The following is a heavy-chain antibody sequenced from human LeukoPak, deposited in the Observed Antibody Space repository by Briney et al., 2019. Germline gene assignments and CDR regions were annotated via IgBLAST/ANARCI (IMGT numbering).Heavy chain of an antibody. CDR2: INYRGTT. V-gene: IGHV4-30-2*01. CDR3: ASTITVTTDY. J-gene: IGHJ4*02. Sequence: SSETLSLTCTVSAGSIKSGNYYWSWIRQPPGKGLEWIGYINYRGTTYYNPSLKSRVTISVDTSKNQFSLKLSSVTAADTAVYYCASTITVTTDYWGQGSLVTVSS. D-gene: IGHD4-17*01. CDR1: AGSIKSGNYY.